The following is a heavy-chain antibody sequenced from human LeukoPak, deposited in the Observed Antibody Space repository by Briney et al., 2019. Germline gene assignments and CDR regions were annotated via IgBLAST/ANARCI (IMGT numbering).Heavy chain of an antibody. D-gene: IGHD1-26*01. CDR3: AKDRIVGATARLFDY. J-gene: IGHJ4*02. CDR1: GFTFSSYV. Sequence: PGGSLRLSCAASGFTFSSYVMSWVRQAPGKGLGRVSGISGSGDSTYYADSVKGRFTISRDNSKNTLYLQMNSLRAEDTAVYYCAKDRIVGATARLFDYWGQGTLVTVSS. CDR2: ISGSGDST. V-gene: IGHV3-23*01.